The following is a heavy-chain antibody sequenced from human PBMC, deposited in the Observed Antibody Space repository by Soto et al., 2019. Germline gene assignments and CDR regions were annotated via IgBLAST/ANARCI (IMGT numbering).Heavy chain of an antibody. D-gene: IGHD3-9*01. CDR3: ARGSPVRYFDWLSKPFRGYYYYGMDV. J-gene: IGHJ6*02. V-gene: IGHV1-8*01. Sequence: ASVKVSCKASGYTFTSYDINWVRQATGQGLEWMGWMNPNRGNTGYAQKFQGRVTMTRNTSISTAYMELSSLRSEDTAVYYCARGSPVRYFDWLSKPFRGYYYYGMDVWGQGTTVTVSS. CDR1: GYTFTSYD. CDR2: MNPNRGNT.